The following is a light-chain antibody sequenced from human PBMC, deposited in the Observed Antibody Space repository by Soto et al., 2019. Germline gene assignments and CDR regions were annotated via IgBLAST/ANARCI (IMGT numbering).Light chain of an antibody. J-gene: IGLJ3*02. V-gene: IGLV2-11*01. CDR1: SSDVGDYNY. Sequence: QSALTQPRSVSGSPGQSVTISCTGTSSDVGDYNYVSWYQQHPGKAPKLMIYDVSKRPSGVPDRFSGSKSDNTASLTISGLQAEDEADYYCYSYAGSYTWVFGGGTQLTVL. CDR2: DVS. CDR3: YSYAGSYTWV.